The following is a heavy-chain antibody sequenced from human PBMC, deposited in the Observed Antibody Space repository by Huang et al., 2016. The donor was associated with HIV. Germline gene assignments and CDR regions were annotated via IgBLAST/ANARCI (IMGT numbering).Heavy chain of an antibody. V-gene: IGHV3-21*06. CDR3: ARDFGDTGIAFKAFDL. CDR2: ITGSSTYV. J-gene: IGHJ3*01. CDR1: GFAFNTYI. D-gene: IGHD5-18*01. Sequence: EVQLVESGGGLVKPGGSLRLSCAASGFAFNTYIMNWVRRAPGKGLEWVSSITGSSTYVYYADSVEGRFTISRDNAKNLLYLQRNSLRAEDTAIFYCARDFGDTGIAFKAFDLWGQGTMVTVSP.